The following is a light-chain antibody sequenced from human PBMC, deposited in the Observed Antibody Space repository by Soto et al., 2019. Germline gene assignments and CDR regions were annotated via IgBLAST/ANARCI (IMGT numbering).Light chain of an antibody. J-gene: IGLJ2*01. CDR1: SSNIGSNY. CDR2: RNN. CDR3: AAWDDSLSGPG. V-gene: IGLV1-47*01. Sequence: QSVLTQPPSASGTPGQRGTISCSGSSSNIGSNYVYWYQQLPGTAPKLLIYRNNQRPSGVPDRFSGSKSGTSASLAISGLRSEDEADYYCAAWDDSLSGPGFGGGTKLTVL.